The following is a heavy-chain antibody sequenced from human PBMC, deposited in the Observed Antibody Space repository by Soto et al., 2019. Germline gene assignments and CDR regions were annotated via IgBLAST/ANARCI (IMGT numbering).Heavy chain of an antibody. D-gene: IGHD3-22*01. J-gene: IGHJ4*02. CDR3: ASASYYKVDY. CDR2: VYHSGST. V-gene: IGHV4-4*02. CDR1: DVSISSDNY. Sequence: SETLSLTCAVSDVSISSDNYWTWLRQPPGEGLEWIGEVYHSGSTKYNPSLRSRVTMSVDKSRNQFSLQLTSVTAADTAVYYCASASYYKVDYWGQGTLVTVS.